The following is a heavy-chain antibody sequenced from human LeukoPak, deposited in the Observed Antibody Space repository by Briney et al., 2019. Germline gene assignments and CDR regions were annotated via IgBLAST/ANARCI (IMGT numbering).Heavy chain of an antibody. J-gene: IGHJ6*03. V-gene: IGHV3-30*01. CDR3: ARASSTSPRLGYMDV. D-gene: IGHD2-2*01. CDR1: GFTFSSYA. CDR2: ISYDGSNK. Sequence: GRSLRLSCAASGFTFSSYAMHWVRQAPGKGLEWVAVISYDGSNKYYADSVKGRFTISRDNSKNTLYLQMNSLRAEDTAVYYCARASSTSPRLGYMDVWGKGTTVTVSS.